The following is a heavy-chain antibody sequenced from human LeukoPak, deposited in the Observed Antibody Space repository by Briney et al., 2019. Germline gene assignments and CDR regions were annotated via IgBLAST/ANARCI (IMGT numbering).Heavy chain of an antibody. V-gene: IGHV4-59*12. Sequence: SETLSLTCSVAGASISGYYWSWIRQSPGKGLEWIGYIYYNGNTNYIPSFKSRVTMTVDTYNNQFSLNLWSVTPADTAVYYCARYMRASGTYDFDNWGQGTLVTVSS. CDR2: IYYNGNT. D-gene: IGHD3-3*01. CDR3: ARYMRASGTYDFDN. CDR1: GASISGYY. J-gene: IGHJ4*02.